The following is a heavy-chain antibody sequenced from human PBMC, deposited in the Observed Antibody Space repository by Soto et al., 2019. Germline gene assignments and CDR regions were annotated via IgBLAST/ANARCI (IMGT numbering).Heavy chain of an antibody. J-gene: IGHJ4*02. CDR2: IYPGDSDT. V-gene: IGHV5-51*01. D-gene: IGHD3-22*01. CDR1: GYSFTSYW. Sequence: GESLTISCKGSGYSFTSYWIGWVRQMPGKGLEWMGIIYPGDSDTRYSPSFQGQVTISADKSISTAYLQWSSLKASDTAMYYCARLNRIYDSSGYHVDYWGQGTLVTVSS. CDR3: ARLNRIYDSSGYHVDY.